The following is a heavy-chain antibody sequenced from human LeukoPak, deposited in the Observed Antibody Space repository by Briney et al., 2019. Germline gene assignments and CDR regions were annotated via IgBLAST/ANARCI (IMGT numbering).Heavy chain of an antibody. V-gene: IGHV3-72*01. D-gene: IGHD3-22*01. CDR1: GLSFSDYY. CDR3: TRVGYYDRNGDSIDALDI. J-gene: IGHJ3*02. CDR2: TRNKAKGHTT. Sequence: PGGSLRLFCEVSGLSFSDYYIDWVRQAPGRGLEWVGRTRNKAKGHTTEYAASLEGRFIISRDGSKNSVYLQMNSLKIEDTAVYYCTRVGYYDRNGDSIDALDIWGQGTWVTVSS.